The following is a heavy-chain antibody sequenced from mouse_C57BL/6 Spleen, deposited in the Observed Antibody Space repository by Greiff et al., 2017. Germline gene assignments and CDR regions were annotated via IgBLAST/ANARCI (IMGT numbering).Heavy chain of an antibody. Sequence: QVQLQQSGAELMKPGASVKLSCKATGYTFTGYWIEWVNQTPGHGLEWIGEILPGSGSTNYNEKFKGKATFTADTSSNTAYMQLSSLTTEDSAIDYCARGDSNGYYFDYWGQGTTLTVSS. CDR3: ARGDSNGYYFDY. CDR2: ILPGSGST. CDR1: GYTFTGYW. J-gene: IGHJ2*01. V-gene: IGHV1-9*01. D-gene: IGHD3-2*01.